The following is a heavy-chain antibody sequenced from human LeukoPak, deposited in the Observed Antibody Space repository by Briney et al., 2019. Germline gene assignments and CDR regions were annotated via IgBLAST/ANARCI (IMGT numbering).Heavy chain of an antibody. CDR2: ISYDGSNK. J-gene: IGHJ5*02. D-gene: IGHD4-23*01. CDR1: GFSFSSYA. Sequence: GGSLRLSCAASGFSFSSYAMHWVRQAPGKGLEWVALISYDGSNKYYVDSVKGRFTISRDNSKNTLYLQMNSLRAEDTAVYYCARGTTVVWKPPFDPWGQGTLVTVSS. CDR3: ARGTTVVWKPPFDP. V-gene: IGHV3-30*03.